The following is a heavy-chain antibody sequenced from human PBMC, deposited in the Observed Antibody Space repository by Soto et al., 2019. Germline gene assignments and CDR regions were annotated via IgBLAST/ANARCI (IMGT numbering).Heavy chain of an antibody. J-gene: IGHJ6*03. V-gene: IGHV3-23*01. Sequence: GGSRRLSGAGSGLTFSSYAMNWVRQSPGKGLEWVSGISGSGDNTYYADSVKGRFTISRDNSKKTLDLQMNSLRGEDTATYYCAKSTVVRRDPYLYHYYMDVWGKGPTVTVSS. CDR3: AKSTVVRRDPYLYHYYMDV. D-gene: IGHD3-10*01. CDR1: GLTFSSYA. CDR2: ISGSGDNT.